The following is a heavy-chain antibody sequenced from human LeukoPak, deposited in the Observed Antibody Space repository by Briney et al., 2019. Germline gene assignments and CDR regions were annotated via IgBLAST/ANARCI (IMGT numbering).Heavy chain of an antibody. Sequence: ASVRVSCKTSGYTFTGYYLHWVRQARGQGLEWMGRIDPDSGGTHYAQKFQVRVTVTRDTSITTVYMELSGLTSDDTADYYCARVPGPYTTSRFDYWGQGTLVTVSS. J-gene: IGHJ4*02. CDR2: IDPDSGGT. V-gene: IGHV1-2*02. CDR1: GYTFTGYY. CDR3: ARVPGPYTTSRFDY. D-gene: IGHD2-2*02.